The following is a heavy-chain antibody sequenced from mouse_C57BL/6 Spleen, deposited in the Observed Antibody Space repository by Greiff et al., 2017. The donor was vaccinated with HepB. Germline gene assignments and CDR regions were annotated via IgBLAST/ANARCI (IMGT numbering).Heavy chain of an antibody. CDR2: ISSGSSTI. J-gene: IGHJ2*01. D-gene: IGHD3-2*01. CDR1: GFTFSDYG. CDR3: ARRDRGGFDY. Sequence: EVMLVESGGGLVKPGGSLKLSCAASGFTFSDYGMHWVRQAPEKGLEWVAYISSGSSTIYYADTVKGRFTISRDNAKNTLFLQMTSLRSEDTTMYYCARRDRGGFDYWGQGTTLTVSS. V-gene: IGHV5-17*01.